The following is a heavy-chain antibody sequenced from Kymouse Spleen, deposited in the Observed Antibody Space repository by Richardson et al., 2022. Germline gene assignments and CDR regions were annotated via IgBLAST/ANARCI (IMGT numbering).Heavy chain of an antibody. CDR3: ARDKAYYDILTGYSHFDY. CDR2: ISAYNGNT. V-gene: IGHV1-18*01. CDR1: GYTFTSYG. Sequence: QVQLVQSGAEVKKPGASVKVSCKASGYTFTSYGISWVRQAPGQGLEWMGWISAYNGNTNYAQKLQGRVTMTTDTSTSTAYMELRSLRSDDTAVYYCARDKAYYDILTGYSHFDYWGQGTLVTVSS. J-gene: IGHJ4*02. D-gene: IGHD3-9*01.